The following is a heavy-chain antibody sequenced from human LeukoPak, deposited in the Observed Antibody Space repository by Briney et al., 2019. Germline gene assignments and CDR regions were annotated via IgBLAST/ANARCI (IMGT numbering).Heavy chain of an antibody. Sequence: PSQTLSLTCAVSGGSISSSSYYWGWIRQPPGKGLEGIGSIYYSGSTYYHPSLKSRVTISVDTSKNQFSLKLSSVTAADTAVYYCARDSNVLRFITPYEDWFDPWGQGTLVTVSS. CDR2: IYYSGST. CDR3: ARDSNVLRFITPYEDWFDP. J-gene: IGHJ5*02. CDR1: GGSISSSSYY. V-gene: IGHV4-39*07. D-gene: IGHD3-3*01.